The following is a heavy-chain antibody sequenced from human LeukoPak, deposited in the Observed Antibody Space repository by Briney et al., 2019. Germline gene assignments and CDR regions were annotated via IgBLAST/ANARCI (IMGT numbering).Heavy chain of an antibody. CDR3: ARDLTVYSSSWYYFDY. J-gene: IGHJ4*02. Sequence: ASVKVSCKASGYTFTSYYMHWVRQAPGQVLEWMGIINPSGGSTSYAQKFQGRVTMTRDTSTSTVYMELSSLRSEDTAVYYCARDLTVYSSSWYYFDYWGQGTLVTVSS. D-gene: IGHD6-13*01. CDR2: INPSGGST. CDR1: GYTFTSYY. V-gene: IGHV1-46*01.